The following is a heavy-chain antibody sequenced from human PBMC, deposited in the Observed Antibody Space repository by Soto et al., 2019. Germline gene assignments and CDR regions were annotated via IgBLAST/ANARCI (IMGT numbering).Heavy chain of an antibody. CDR2: IYYSGST. V-gene: IGHV4-31*03. CDR3: ARENCSSTSCYTRSYGMDV. CDR1: GGSISSGGYY. J-gene: IGHJ6*02. Sequence: PSETLSLTCTVAGGSISSGGYYWSWTRQHPGKGLEWIGYIYYSGSTYYNPSLKSRVTISVDTSKNQFSLKLSSVTAADTAVYYCARENCSSTSCYTRSYGMDVWGQGTTVTV. D-gene: IGHD2-2*02.